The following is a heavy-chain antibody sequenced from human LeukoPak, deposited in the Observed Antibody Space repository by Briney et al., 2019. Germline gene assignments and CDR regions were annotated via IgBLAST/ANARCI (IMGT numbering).Heavy chain of an antibody. CDR1: GGTFSSYA. J-gene: IGHJ6*03. Sequence: ASVKVSCKASGGTFSSYAISWVRQAPGQGLEWMGGIIPIFGTANYAQKFQGRVTITADKSTSTAYMELSSLRSEDTAVYYCARVGIAARLSYYYMDVWGKGTTVTVSS. CDR3: ARVGIAARLSYYYMDV. V-gene: IGHV1-69*06. D-gene: IGHD6-6*01. CDR2: IIPIFGTA.